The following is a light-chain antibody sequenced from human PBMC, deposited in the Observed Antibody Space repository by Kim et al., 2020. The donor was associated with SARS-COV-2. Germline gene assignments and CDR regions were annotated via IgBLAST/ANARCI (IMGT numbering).Light chain of an antibody. CDR2: LNSDGSH. J-gene: IGLJ3*02. Sequence: SVKLTCTLSSGHSSYAIAWHQQQPEKGPRYLMKLNSDGSHSKGDGIPDRFSGSSSGAERYLTISSLQSEDEADYYCQTWGTGIEGVFGGGTKLTVL. CDR3: QTWGTGIEGV. CDR1: SGHSSYA. V-gene: IGLV4-69*01.